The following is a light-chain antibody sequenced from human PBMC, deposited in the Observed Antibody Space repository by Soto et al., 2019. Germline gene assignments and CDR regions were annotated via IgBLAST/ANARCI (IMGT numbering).Light chain of an antibody. CDR1: QSITTY. CDR2: AAS. CDR3: QQDYSTPWT. V-gene: IGKV1-39*01. J-gene: IGKJ1*01. Sequence: DIQRTQSPSSLSASVGDRVTITCRASQSITTYLHWYQQKPGKAPNLLIYAASNLQSGAPSRFSGSGSGTDFTLTISSLQPEDFATYYCQQDYSTPWTFGQGTKVDIK.